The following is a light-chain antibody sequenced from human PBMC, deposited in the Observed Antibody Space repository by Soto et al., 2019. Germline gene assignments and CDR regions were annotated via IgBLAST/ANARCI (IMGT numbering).Light chain of an antibody. CDR2: GAT. V-gene: IGKV3-20*01. CDR1: QTVSSNY. CDR3: QQYGSSGLT. J-gene: IGKJ4*01. Sequence: EIELTQSPGALSLSPGERATLSCRASQTVSSNYFAWYQQKPGQAPRLLIYGATSRATGVPDRFSGSGSGTDFTLTISRLEPEDFAVYYCQQYGSSGLTFVGGTKVDIK.